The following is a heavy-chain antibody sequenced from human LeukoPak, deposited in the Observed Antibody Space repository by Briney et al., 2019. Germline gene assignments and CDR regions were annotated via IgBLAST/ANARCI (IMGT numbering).Heavy chain of an antibody. Sequence: GESLQISCKASGYSFTRYWITRVRQMPGKGLVGMGRFDPSDSSINYSPPFQGQVTMSVDKSISTAYLQWSSLRASDTAMYYCARQAFDSEAEIFYSYGLDVWGKGTSVIVSS. V-gene: IGHV5-10-1*01. CDR1: GYSFTRYW. J-gene: IGHJ6*04. CDR2: FDPSDSSI. CDR3: ARQAFDSEAEIFYSYGLDV. D-gene: IGHD2/OR15-2a*01.